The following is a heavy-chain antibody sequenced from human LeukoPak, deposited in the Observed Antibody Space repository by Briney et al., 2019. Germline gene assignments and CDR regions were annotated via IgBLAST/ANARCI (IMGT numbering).Heavy chain of an antibody. D-gene: IGHD6-13*01. CDR2: ISYDGNYK. J-gene: IGHJ4*02. CDR3: AKDIMGSSSWYAFDS. CDR1: GFTLSGYA. Sequence: GGSLRLSCAASGFTLSGYAMHWVRQAPGKGLEWVAVISYDGNYKFYGGSVKGRFTISRDNAKNSLYLQLSSLRAEDTAFYYCAKDIMGSSSWYAFDSWGQGTLVTVSS. V-gene: IGHV3-30*18.